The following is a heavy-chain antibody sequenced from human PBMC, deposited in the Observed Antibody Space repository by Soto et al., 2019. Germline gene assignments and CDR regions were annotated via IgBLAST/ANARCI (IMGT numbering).Heavy chain of an antibody. CDR1: GYTFTSYD. Sequence: GASVKVSCKASGYTFTSYDINWVRQATGQGLEWMGWMNPNSGNTGYAQKFQGRVTMTRNTSISTAYMELSSLRSEDTAVYYCARGTVRGYSYGYPTYYYYYGMDVWGQGTTVTVSS. CDR3: ARGTVRGYSYGYPTYYYYYGMDV. J-gene: IGHJ6*02. D-gene: IGHD5-18*01. V-gene: IGHV1-8*01. CDR2: MNPNSGNT.